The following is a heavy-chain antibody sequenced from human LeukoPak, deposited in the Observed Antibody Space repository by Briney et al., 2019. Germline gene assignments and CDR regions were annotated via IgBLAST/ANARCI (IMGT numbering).Heavy chain of an antibody. CDR3: AKSSWYRLAY. J-gene: IGHJ4*02. V-gene: IGHV3-72*01. CDR2: SRNKADSYTA. D-gene: IGHD6-13*01. CDR1: GFTFSDSF. Sequence: GGSLRLSCAASGFTFSDSFMSWVRQAPGKGLEWVGRSRNKADSYTAEYAASVKGRFTISRDESKNSLYLQISSLETEDAAVYYCAKSSWYRLAYWGQGSLVTVSS.